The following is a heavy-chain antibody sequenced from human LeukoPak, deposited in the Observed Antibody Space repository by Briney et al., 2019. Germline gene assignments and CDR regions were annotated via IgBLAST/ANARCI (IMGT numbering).Heavy chain of an antibody. Sequence: ASVNVSCKASGYTFTSYDINWVRQAPGQGLEWMGWMNPNRGNTGYAQKFQGRVTMTRNTSISTAYMELSSLRSEDTAVYYCARGPYYYDSSGYHAIDYWGQGTLVTVSS. CDR1: GYTFTSYD. J-gene: IGHJ4*02. D-gene: IGHD3-22*01. CDR2: MNPNRGNT. V-gene: IGHV1-8*01. CDR3: ARGPYYYDSSGYHAIDY.